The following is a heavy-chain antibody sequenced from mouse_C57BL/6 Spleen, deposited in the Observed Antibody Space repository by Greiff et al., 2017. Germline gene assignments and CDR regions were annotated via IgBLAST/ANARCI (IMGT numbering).Heavy chain of an antibody. CDR2: IRHKANGYTT. J-gene: IGHJ2*01. CDR1: GFTFTDYY. Sequence: EVQLQEPGAGLVQPGGSLSLSCAASGFTFTDYYMSWVRQPPGQALEWLGSIRHKANGYTTEYSASVKDRFTISRDNSQSVLYLQRNALRAEASATYDCSRYGGLLPFDYWGQGTTLTVSS. D-gene: IGHD2-3*01. CDR3: SRYGGLLPFDY. V-gene: IGHV7-3*01.